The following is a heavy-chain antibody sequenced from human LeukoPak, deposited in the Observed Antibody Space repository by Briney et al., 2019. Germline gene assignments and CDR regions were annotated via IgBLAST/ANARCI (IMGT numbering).Heavy chain of an antibody. J-gene: IGHJ4*02. CDR2: INPYGGST. V-gene: IGHV1-46*01. Sequence: GASVKVSCKASGYIFTSYYMRWVRQAPGQGLEWMGVINPYGGSTSYAQKLQGRVTVTGDTSTSTVYMELSGLRSEGAAVYYCARTMVRGVNHYFDYWGQGTLVTVSS. CDR1: GYIFTSYY. CDR3: ARTMVRGVNHYFDY. D-gene: IGHD3-10*01.